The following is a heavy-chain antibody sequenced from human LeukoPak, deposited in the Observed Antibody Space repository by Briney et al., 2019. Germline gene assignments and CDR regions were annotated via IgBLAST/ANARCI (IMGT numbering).Heavy chain of an antibody. V-gene: IGHV3-33*01. CDR1: GFTFSNYG. CDR3: ARDLGYGGSLDY. D-gene: IGHD4-23*01. J-gene: IGHJ4*02. Sequence: GGSLRLSCAASGFTFSNYGMHWVRQAPGKGLEWVAVIWYDGSNKYYADSVKGRFTISRDNSENTLYLQMNSLRAEDTAVYYCARDLGYGGSLDYWGQGTLVTVSS. CDR2: IWYDGSNK.